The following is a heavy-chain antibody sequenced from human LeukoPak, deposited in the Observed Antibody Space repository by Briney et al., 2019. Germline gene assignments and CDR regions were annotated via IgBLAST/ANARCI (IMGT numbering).Heavy chain of an antibody. Sequence: SVTVSCKASGGTFIRYSITWLRPAPGQGLAWMGGIMPLFNTANYPHQFQGRVTITTDEYTSTAYMEVSSLRFEDMAMYYCARVDRYHYFLDVWGKGTTVTVSS. CDR1: GGTFIRYS. J-gene: IGHJ6*04. CDR3: ARVDRYHYFLDV. CDR2: IMPLFNTA. V-gene: IGHV1-69*05.